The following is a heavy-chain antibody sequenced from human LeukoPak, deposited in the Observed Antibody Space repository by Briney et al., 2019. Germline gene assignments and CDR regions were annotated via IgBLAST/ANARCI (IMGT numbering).Heavy chain of an antibody. V-gene: IGHV3-7*04. CDR1: GFSFSSYW. CDR2: IREDGSEK. CDR3: ARGLVTIDY. J-gene: IGHJ4*02. D-gene: IGHD3-16*02. Sequence: PGGSLRLSCAASGFSFSSYWMSWVRQAPGKGLEWVANIREDGSEKYYVDSVKGRFTISRDNAKNSLYLQMNSLRGEDTTVYYCARGLVTIDYWGQGTLVTVSS.